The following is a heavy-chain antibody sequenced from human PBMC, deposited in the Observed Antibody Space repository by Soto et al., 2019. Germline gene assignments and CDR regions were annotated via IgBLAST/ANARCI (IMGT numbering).Heavy chain of an antibody. CDR1: GFTFSSYA. D-gene: IGHD4-17*01. J-gene: IGHJ4*02. Sequence: AGGSLRLSCAASGFTFSSYAMSWVRQAPGKGLEWVSAISGSGGSTYYADSVKGRFTISRDNSKNTLYLQMNSLRAEDTAVYYCAKLGGDYYTFYFDYWGQGTLVTVSS. CDR2: ISGSGGST. CDR3: AKLGGDYYTFYFDY. V-gene: IGHV3-23*01.